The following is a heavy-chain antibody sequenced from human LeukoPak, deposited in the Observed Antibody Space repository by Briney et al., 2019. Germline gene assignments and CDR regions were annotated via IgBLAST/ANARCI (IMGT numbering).Heavy chain of an antibody. Sequence: PSETLSPTCAVYGGSFSGYYWSWIRQPPGKGLEWIGEINHSGSTNYNPSLKSRVTISVDTSKKQFSLKLSSVTAADTAMYYCASPWGYGSGIWGQGTLVTVSS. CDR3: ASPWGYGSGI. CDR1: GGSFSGYY. V-gene: IGHV4-34*01. D-gene: IGHD3-10*01. CDR2: INHSGST. J-gene: IGHJ4*02.